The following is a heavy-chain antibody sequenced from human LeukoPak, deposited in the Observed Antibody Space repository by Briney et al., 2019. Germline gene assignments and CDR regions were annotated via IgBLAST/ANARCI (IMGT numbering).Heavy chain of an antibody. Sequence: GGSLRLSCAASGFTLSNHWMHWVRQAPGKGLEWVSAISGSGGGTYYVASVKGRFTISRDNSKNTLYLQMNSLRAEDTAVYYCATVYSSSPLRPMDVWGQGTTVTVSS. CDR2: ISGSGGGT. D-gene: IGHD2-2*01. V-gene: IGHV3-23*01. J-gene: IGHJ6*02. CDR1: GFTLSNHW. CDR3: ATVYSSSPLRPMDV.